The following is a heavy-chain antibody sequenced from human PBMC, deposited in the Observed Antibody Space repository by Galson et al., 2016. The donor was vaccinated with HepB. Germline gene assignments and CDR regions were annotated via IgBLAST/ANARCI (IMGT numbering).Heavy chain of an antibody. CDR1: GFSFSNAW. D-gene: IGHD1-26*01. J-gene: IGHJ3*02. V-gene: IGHV3-15*07. CDR2: IKSKPDGGTG. Sequence: SLRLSCAASGFSFSNAWMNWVRQAPGKGLEWVGRIKSKPDGGTGDYAAPVKGRFSVSRDDSENTLYLQMNSLKTEDSAVYYCATGGSYSTNDPFDIWGQGTMVTVSS. CDR3: ATGGSYSTNDPFDI.